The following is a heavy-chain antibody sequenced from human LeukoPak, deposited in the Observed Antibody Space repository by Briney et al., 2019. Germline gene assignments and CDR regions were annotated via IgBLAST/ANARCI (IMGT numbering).Heavy chain of an antibody. J-gene: IGHJ4*02. Sequence: ASVKVSCKVSGYTLTELSMHWVRQAPGKGLEWMGGFDPEDGETIYAQKFQGRVTMTEDTSTDTAYMELSSLRSEGTAVYYCAASPYYSSSWYVFDYWGQGTLVTVSS. D-gene: IGHD6-13*01. CDR1: GYTLTELS. CDR2: FDPEDGET. CDR3: AASPYYSSSWYVFDY. V-gene: IGHV1-24*01.